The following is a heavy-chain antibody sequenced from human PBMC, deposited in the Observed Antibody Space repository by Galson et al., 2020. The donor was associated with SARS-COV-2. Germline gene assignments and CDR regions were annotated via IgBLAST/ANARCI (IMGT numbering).Heavy chain of an antibody. J-gene: IGHJ5*02. Sequence: SQTLSLTCSVSGGSVNTYSYFWGWIRQPPGKGLEWIGNGYYTGDTYYNASLKSRATISLDMSKNQFSLKLNSVTAADTAVYFCARVGRERWLPGGESWGQGTLVTVSS. D-gene: IGHD5-12*01. V-gene: IGHV4-39*07. CDR1: GGSVNTYSYF. CDR3: ARVGRERWLPGGES. CDR2: GYYTGDT.